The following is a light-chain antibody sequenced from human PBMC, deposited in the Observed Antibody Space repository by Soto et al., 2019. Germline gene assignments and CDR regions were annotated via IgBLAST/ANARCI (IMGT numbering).Light chain of an antibody. Sequence: EVVMTQSPATLSVSPGERATLSCRASQRVSSNLAWFLQKPGQAPRLLIYGASTRATGVPARFSGSGSGTEFTLTISSLQSEDFAVYYCQQYNSWPRTFGQGTKVEIK. CDR1: QRVSSN. J-gene: IGKJ1*01. CDR3: QQYNSWPRT. CDR2: GAS. V-gene: IGKV3-15*01.